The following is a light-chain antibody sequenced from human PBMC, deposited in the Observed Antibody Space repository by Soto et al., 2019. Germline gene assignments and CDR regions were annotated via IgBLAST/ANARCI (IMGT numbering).Light chain of an antibody. CDR2: QVT. CDR1: INDVGGYNY. V-gene: IGLV2-8*01. J-gene: IGLJ1*01. Sequence: QSVLTQPPSASGAPGQSVTISCAGTINDVGGYNYVSWYQQHPGKVPQLMIYQVTKRPSGVPDRFSASKSDTTASLTISGLQAEDEGDYYSMSYAGVNRFVSGTGTKLTVL. CDR3: MSYAGVNRFV.